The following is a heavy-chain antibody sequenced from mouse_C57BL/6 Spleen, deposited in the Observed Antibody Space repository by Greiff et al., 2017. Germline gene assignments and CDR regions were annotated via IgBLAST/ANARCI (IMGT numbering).Heavy chain of an antibody. CDR3: ARPHKDWYFDV. Sequence: QVQLQQSGAELVRPGASVKLSCKASGYTFTDYYINWVKQRPGQGLEWIARIYPGSGNTYYNEKFKGKATLTAEKSSSTAYKQLSSLTSEDSAVYFCARPHKDWYFDVWGTGTTVTVSS. CDR1: GYTFTDYY. CDR2: IYPGSGNT. V-gene: IGHV1-76*01. J-gene: IGHJ1*03.